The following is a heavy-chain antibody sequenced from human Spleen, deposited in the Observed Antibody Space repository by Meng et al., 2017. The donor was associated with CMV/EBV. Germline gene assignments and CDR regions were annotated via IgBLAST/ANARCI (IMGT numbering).Heavy chain of an antibody. CDR3: AKEWYSGSYYDY. CDR1: GFNFSSYA. V-gene: IGHV3-23*01. CDR2: ISGSGGST. J-gene: IGHJ4*02. D-gene: IGHD1-26*01. Sequence: VLVFVAGGVLVQPWGSMRLAGADSGFNFSSYAMIWVRQAPGKGLYWVSAISGSGGSTYYADSVKGRFTISRDNSKNTLYLQMNSLRAEDTAVYYCAKEWYSGSYYDYWGQGTLVTVSS.